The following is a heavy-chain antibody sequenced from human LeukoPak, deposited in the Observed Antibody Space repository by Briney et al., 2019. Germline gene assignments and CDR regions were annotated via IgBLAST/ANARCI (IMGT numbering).Heavy chain of an antibody. CDR1: GGSFSGYY. V-gene: IGHV4-34*01. J-gene: IGHJ6*03. Sequence: SETLSLTCAVYGGSFSGYYWSWIRQPPGKGLEWIGEINHSGSTNYNPSLKSRVTISVDTSKNQFSLKPSSVTAADTAVYYCARGRFWSGYYPYYYHYMDVWGKGTTVTVSS. CDR3: ARGRFWSGYYPYYYHYMDV. CDR2: INHSGST. D-gene: IGHD3-3*01.